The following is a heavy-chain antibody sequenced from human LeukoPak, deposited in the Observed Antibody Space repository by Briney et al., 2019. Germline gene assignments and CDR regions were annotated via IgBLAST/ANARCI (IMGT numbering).Heavy chain of an antibody. CDR2: INHSGST. V-gene: IGHV4-34*01. CDR1: GGSFSDYY. Sequence: ASETLSLTCAVYGGSFSDYYWSWVRQPPGKGLEWIGEINHSGSTNYNPSLKSRVTISVDTSKNQSSLKLSSVTAADTAVYYCAGSIAARLDYWGQGTLVTVSS. D-gene: IGHD6-6*01. J-gene: IGHJ4*02. CDR3: AGSIAARLDY.